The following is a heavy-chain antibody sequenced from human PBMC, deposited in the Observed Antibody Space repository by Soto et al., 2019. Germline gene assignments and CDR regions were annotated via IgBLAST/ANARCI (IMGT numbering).Heavy chain of an antibody. Sequence: GGSLRVSCAASGFTFSSYSRNWVRQAPGKGLEWVSYISSGSSTIYYADSVKGRFTISRDNAKNSLYLQMDSLRAEDTAVYYATRSAYMDVWGTGTTVTVSS. CDR3: TRSAYMDV. J-gene: IGHJ6*03. CDR2: ISSGSSTI. D-gene: IGHD2-2*01. V-gene: IGHV3-48*01. CDR1: GFTFSSYS.